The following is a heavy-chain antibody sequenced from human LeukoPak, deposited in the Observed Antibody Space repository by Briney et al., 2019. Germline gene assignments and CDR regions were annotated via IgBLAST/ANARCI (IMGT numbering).Heavy chain of an antibody. CDR3: AKPLGGSHQCGAFEI. V-gene: IGHV3-30*02. J-gene: IGHJ3*02. CDR2: IRYDGGNK. D-gene: IGHD1-26*01. Sequence: PGGSLRLSCAASGFTFSTYGMNWVRQAPGKGLEWVAYIRYDGGNKFYADSVKGRFTISRDNSENTLYLQMNSLRAEDTAVYHCAKPLGGSHQCGAFEIWGQGTMVTVSP. CDR1: GFTFSTYG.